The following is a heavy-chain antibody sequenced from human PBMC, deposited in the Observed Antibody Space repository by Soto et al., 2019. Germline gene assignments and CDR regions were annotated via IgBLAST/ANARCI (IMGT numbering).Heavy chain of an antibody. V-gene: IGHV3-23*01. J-gene: IGHJ4*02. Sequence: EVQLLESGGGFVQPGGSLRHSCAASGFTFSDYAMTWVRQAPGKGLEWVSAITSSGSSTYYAESVKGRFTISRDNSKSTLYLQMNSLRAEDTATYYCAKGAEGYVVSSLDYWGQGTLVTVSS. D-gene: IGHD5-12*01. CDR2: ITSSGSST. CDR3: AKGAEGYVVSSLDY. CDR1: GFTFSDYA.